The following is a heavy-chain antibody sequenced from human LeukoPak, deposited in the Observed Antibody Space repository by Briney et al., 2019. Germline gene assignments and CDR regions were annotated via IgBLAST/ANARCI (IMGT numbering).Heavy chain of an antibody. CDR1: GGSISSYY. V-gene: IGHV4-59*08. Sequence: SETLSLTCTVSGGSISSYYWSWIRQPAGKGLEWIGYIYYSGSTNYNPSLKSRVTISVDTSKNQFSLKLSSVTAADTAVYYCARRRNYYDSSGYPRLVYAFDIWGQGTMVTVSS. J-gene: IGHJ3*02. D-gene: IGHD3-22*01. CDR3: ARRRNYYDSSGYPRLVYAFDI. CDR2: IYYSGST.